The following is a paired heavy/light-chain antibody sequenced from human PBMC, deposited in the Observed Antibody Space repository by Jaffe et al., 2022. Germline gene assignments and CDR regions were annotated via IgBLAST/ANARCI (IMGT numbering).Heavy chain of an antibody. J-gene: IGHJ6*03. D-gene: IGHD4-17*01. CDR2: ISSSSSYI. CDR3: ARDGTVTDDWSYYYYYMDV. CDR1: GFTFSSYS. V-gene: IGHV3-21*01. Sequence: EVQLVESGGGLVKPGGSLRLSCAASGFTFSSYSMNWVRQAPGKGLEWVSSISSSSSYIYYADSVKGRFTISRDNAKNSLYLQMNSLRAEDTAVYYCARDGTVTDDWSYYYYYMDVWGKGTTVTVSS.
Light chain of an antibody. CDR1: SSDVGSYNL. V-gene: IGLV2-23*01. CDR3: CSYAGSSTLWV. J-gene: IGLJ3*02. CDR2: EGS. Sequence: QSALTQPASVSGSPGQSITISCTGTSSDVGSYNLVSWYQQHPGKAPKLMIYEGSKRPSGVSNRFSGSKSGNTASLTISGLQAEDEADYYCCSYAGSSTLWVFGGGTKLTVL.